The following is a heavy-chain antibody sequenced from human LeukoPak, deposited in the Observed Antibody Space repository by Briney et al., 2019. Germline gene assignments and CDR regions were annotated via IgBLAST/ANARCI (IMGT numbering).Heavy chain of an antibody. CDR1: GFTFSNYY. CDR2: INKDGSEK. CDR3: ARDKVTY. Sequence: GGSMRLSCAASGFTFSNYYMSWVRQAPGKGLEWVAHINKDGSEKYYVDSVKGRFTISRDNAKNSLYLQMNSLRVEGTAVYYCARDKVTYCGRGCLVTVSS. V-gene: IGHV3-7*01. J-gene: IGHJ2*01.